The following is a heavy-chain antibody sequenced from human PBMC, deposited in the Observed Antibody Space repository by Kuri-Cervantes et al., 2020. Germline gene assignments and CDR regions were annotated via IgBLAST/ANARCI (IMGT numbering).Heavy chain of an antibody. J-gene: IGHJ6*02. Sequence: SETLSLTCAVYGGSFSGYYWSWIRQPPGKGLEWIGYVYYSGSTNYNPSLKSRVTISVDTSKNQFSLKLSSVTAADTAVYYCARDSSSYYYYGMDVWGQGTTVIVSS. CDR1: GGSFSGYY. V-gene: IGHV4-59*01. CDR2: VYYSGST. CDR3: ARDSSSYYYYGMDV. D-gene: IGHD6-6*01.